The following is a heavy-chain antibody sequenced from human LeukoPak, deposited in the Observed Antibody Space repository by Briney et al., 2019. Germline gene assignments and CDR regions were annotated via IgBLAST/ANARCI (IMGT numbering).Heavy chain of an antibody. V-gene: IGHV4-39*01. CDR1: GGSISSSSYY. J-gene: IGHJ6*02. D-gene: IGHD1-1*01. CDR2: IYYSGST. CDR3: ARVQLERRRAPRKDYYYYGMDV. Sequence: PSETLSLTCTVSGGSISSSSYYWGWIRQPPGKGLEWIGSIYYSGSTYYNPSLKSRVTISVDTSKNQFFLKLSSVTAADTAVYYCARVQLERRRAPRKDYYYYGMDVWGQGTTVTVSS.